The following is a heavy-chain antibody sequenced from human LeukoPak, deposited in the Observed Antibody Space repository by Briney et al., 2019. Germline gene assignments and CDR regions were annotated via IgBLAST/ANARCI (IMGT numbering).Heavy chain of an antibody. CDR2: ICPGDSDT. CDR3: ARGGCSSTSCDRAEYFQH. CDR1: GYSFTSYW. J-gene: IGHJ1*01. Sequence: GESLKISCKGSGYSFTSYWMGRVRQMPGKGLEWMGIICPGDSDTRYSPSFQGQVTISADKSISTAYLQWSSLKASDTAMYYCARGGCSSTSCDRAEYFQHWGQGTLVTVSS. D-gene: IGHD2-2*01. V-gene: IGHV5-51*01.